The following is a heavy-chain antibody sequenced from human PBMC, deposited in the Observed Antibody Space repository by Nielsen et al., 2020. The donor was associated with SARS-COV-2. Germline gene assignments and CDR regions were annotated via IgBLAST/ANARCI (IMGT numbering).Heavy chain of an antibody. V-gene: IGHV3-33*01. CDR3: ARAQGSSWYQYYYYYYMDV. CDR2: IWYDGSNK. Sequence: GESLKISCAASGFTFSSYGMHWVRQAPGKGLEWVAVIWYDGSNKYYADSVKGRFTISRDNSKNTLYLQMNSLRAEDTAVYYCARAQGSSWYQYYYYYYMDVWGKGTTVTVSS. J-gene: IGHJ6*03. CDR1: GFTFSSYG. D-gene: IGHD6-13*01.